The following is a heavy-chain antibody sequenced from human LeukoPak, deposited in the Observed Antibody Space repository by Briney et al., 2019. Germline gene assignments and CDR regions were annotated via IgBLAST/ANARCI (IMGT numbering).Heavy chain of an antibody. CDR3: ASAPGGSSSWYPHYYYYYMDV. Sequence: ASVKVSCKASGYTFTSYYMHWVRQAPGQGLEWMGIINPSDGSTSYAQKFQGRVTMTRDTSTSTVYMELSSLRSEDTAVYYCASAPGGSSSWYPHYYYYYMDVWGKGTTVTVSS. J-gene: IGHJ6*03. CDR1: GYTFTSYY. D-gene: IGHD6-13*01. CDR2: INPSDGST. V-gene: IGHV1-46*01.